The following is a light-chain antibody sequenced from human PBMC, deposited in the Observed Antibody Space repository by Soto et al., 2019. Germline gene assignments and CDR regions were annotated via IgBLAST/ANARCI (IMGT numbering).Light chain of an antibody. CDR2: KAS. J-gene: IGKJ1*01. CDR1: QTISTS. Sequence: DIQMTQSPSTLSASVGGTVTIPCRATQTISTSLAWYQQIPGRAPKLLIYKASILDTGVPSRFSGGGSGTEFTLTISSLHPDYFATYYCQQYKTYSTFGQGTKVDIK. CDR3: QQYKTYST. V-gene: IGKV1-5*03.